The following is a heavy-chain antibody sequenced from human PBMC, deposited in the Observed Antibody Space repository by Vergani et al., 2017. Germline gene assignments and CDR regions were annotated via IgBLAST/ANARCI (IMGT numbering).Heavy chain of an antibody. V-gene: IGHV3-23*01. CDR3: ARLSYDTTPYLQGGYDC. D-gene: IGHD3-22*01. J-gene: IGHJ4*02. CDR2: ISARNPST. Sequence: EVQLLQSGGGVIQPGGSVRLSCAASGFTFSACPMTWVRQAPGKGLEWVSAISARNPSTYYADSVKGRFTISRDNSKNMLYLQMNSRRAEDTAVYYCARLSYDTTPYLQGGYDCWGQGTLVSVSS. CDR1: GFTFSACP.